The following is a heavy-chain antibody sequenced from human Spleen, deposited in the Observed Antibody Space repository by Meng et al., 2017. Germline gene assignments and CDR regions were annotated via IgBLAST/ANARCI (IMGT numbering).Heavy chain of an antibody. CDR2: INHSGST. CDR3: ARSSDYVPDY. V-gene: IGHV4-34*01. CDR1: GGSFSDYY. J-gene: IGHJ4*02. D-gene: IGHD4-17*01. Sequence: SETLSLTCVVSGGSFSDYYWSWIRQPPGKGLEWIGEINHSGSTNYNPSLESRATISVDTSQNNLSLKLSSVTAADSAVYYCARSSDYVPDYWGQGTLVTVSS.